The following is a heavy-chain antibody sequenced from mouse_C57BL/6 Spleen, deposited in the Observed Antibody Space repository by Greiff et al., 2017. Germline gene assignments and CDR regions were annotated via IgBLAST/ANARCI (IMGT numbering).Heavy chain of an antibody. Sequence: QVQLQQPGAELVMPGASVKLSCKASGYTFTSYWMHWVKQRPGQGLEWIGEIDPSDSYTNYNQKFKGKSTLTVDKSSSTAYMQLSSLTSEDSAVYYWARSLDSPPGFAYWGQGTLVTVSA. V-gene: IGHV1-69*01. J-gene: IGHJ3*01. CDR1: GYTFTSYW. CDR3: ARSLDSPPGFAY. D-gene: IGHD3-2*01. CDR2: IDPSDSYT.